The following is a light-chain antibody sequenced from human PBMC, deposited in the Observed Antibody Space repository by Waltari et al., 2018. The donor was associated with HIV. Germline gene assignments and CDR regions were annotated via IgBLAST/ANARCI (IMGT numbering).Light chain of an antibody. CDR3: QVWDSGSAHVL. J-gene: IGLJ2*01. CDR1: NIRNTG. Sequence: SYVLTQPPSVSAAPGQTARITCGGNNIRNTGVYWYTQKPGQATVLVVIGDSDRPSGIPERFSGSKSGNTATLTISRVEAGDEADYYCQVWDSGSAHVLFGGGTKLTVL. CDR2: GDS. V-gene: IGLV3-21*02.